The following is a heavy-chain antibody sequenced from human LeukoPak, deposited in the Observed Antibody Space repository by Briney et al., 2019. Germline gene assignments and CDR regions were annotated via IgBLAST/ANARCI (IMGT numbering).Heavy chain of an antibody. J-gene: IGHJ3*01. CDR3: AGCRTISCYSAFDF. CDR2: IGSAI. D-gene: IGHD2-2*01. Sequence: GGSLRLSCVASGFTFSDFSPNWVRQAPGKGLEWISYIGSAIYYADSVKGRFTISRDNAKNSLYLQMNSLRVEDTAIYYCAGCRTISCYSAFDFWGQGTMVTVSS. V-gene: IGHV3-48*01. CDR1: GFTFSDFS.